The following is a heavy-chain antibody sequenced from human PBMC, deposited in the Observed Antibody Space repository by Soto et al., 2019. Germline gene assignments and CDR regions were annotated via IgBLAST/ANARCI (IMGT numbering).Heavy chain of an antibody. CDR2: IYWNDDK. V-gene: IGHV2-5*01. CDR1: GFSLSTSGVG. J-gene: IGHJ4*02. CDR3: ARIVFSLHYFDY. D-gene: IGHD3-16*02. Sequence: QITLKESGPTLVKPTQTLTLTCTFSGFSLSTSGVGVGWIRQPPGKALEWLALIYWNDDKRYSPSLKSRLTITKDTSKNQVVLTMTNMDPVDTATYYCARIVFSLHYFDYWGQGTLVTVSS.